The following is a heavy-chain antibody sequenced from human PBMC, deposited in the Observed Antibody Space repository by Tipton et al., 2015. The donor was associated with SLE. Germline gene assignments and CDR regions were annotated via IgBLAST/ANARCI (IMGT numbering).Heavy chain of an antibody. J-gene: IGHJ4*02. D-gene: IGHD2-15*01. CDR3: ARERDCSGGSCYPFDY. CDR1: GGSFSGYY. CDR2: IYYSGST. V-gene: IGHV4-59*12. Sequence: TLSLTCAVYGGSFSGYYWSWIRQPPGEGLEWIGYIYYSGSTNYNPSLKSRVTISVDTSKNQFSLKLSSVTAADTAVYYCARERDCSGGSCYPFDYWGQGTLVTVST.